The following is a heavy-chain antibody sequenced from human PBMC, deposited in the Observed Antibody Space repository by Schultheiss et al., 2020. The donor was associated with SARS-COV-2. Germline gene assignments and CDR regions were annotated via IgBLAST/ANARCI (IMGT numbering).Heavy chain of an antibody. J-gene: IGHJ6*02. Sequence: SETLSLTCTVSGGSISSYYWSWIRQPPGKGLEWIGYIYYSGSTYYNPSLKSRVTISVDTSKNQFSLKLSSVTAADTAVYYCARVPYCSSTSCYYDYYYGMDVWGQGTTVTVSS. CDR1: GGSISSYY. CDR3: ARVPYCSSTSCYYDYYYGMDV. CDR2: IYYSGST. D-gene: IGHD2-2*01. V-gene: IGHV4-59*12.